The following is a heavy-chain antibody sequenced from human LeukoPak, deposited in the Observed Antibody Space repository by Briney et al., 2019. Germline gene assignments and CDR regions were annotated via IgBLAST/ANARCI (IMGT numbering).Heavy chain of an antibody. J-gene: IGHJ1*01. Sequence: PSETLSLTCAVYGGSFSGYYWSWIRQPPGKGLEWIGEINHSGSTNYNPSLKSRVTMSVDTSKNQFSLKLSSVTAADTAVYYCASGVVAATETEYFQHWGQGTLVTVSS. V-gene: IGHV4-34*01. CDR3: ASGVVAATETEYFQH. D-gene: IGHD2-15*01. CDR2: INHSGST. CDR1: GGSFSGYY.